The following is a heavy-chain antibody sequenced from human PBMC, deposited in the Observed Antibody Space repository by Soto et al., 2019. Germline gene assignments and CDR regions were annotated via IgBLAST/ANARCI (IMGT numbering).Heavy chain of an antibody. CDR3: AKDPAYYYDSSGSNFDI. D-gene: IGHD3-22*01. J-gene: IGHJ3*02. V-gene: IGHV3-23*01. CDR2: ISGSGGST. Sequence: LRLSCSASGFTFSSYAMSWVRQAPGKGLEWVSAISGSGGSTYYADSVKGRFTISRDNSKNTLYLQMNSLRAEDTAVYYCAKDPAYYYDSSGSNFDIWGQGTMVTVSS. CDR1: GFTFSSYA.